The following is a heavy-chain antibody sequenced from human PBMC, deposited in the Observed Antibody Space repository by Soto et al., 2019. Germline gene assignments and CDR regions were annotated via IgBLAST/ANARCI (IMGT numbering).Heavy chain of an antibody. CDR3: AGYCSGGSCEYYYYYGMDV. Sequence: HPGGSLRLSCAASGFTFSSYAMHWVRQAPGKGLEWVAVISYDGSNKYYADSVKGRFTISRDNSKNTLYLQMNSLRAEDTAVYYCAGYCSGGSCEYYYYYGMDVWGQGTTVTVSS. CDR1: GFTFSSYA. J-gene: IGHJ6*02. V-gene: IGHV3-30-3*01. CDR2: ISYDGSNK. D-gene: IGHD2-15*01.